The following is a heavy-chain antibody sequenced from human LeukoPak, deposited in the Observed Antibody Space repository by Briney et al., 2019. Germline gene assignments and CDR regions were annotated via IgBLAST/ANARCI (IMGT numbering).Heavy chain of an antibody. Sequence: PGGSLRLSCAASGFTFSSYSMNWVRQAPGKGLEWVSYISSSSSTIYYADSVKGRFTISRDNAKNSLYLQMNSLRAEDTAVYYCARAQGSGCSDYWGQGTLVTVSS. CDR3: ARAQGSGCSDY. CDR1: GFTFSSYS. CDR2: ISSSSSTI. D-gene: IGHD6-19*01. V-gene: IGHV3-48*01. J-gene: IGHJ4*02.